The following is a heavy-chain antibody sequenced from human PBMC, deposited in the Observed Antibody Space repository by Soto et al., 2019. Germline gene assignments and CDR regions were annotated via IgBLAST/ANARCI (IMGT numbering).Heavy chain of an antibody. CDR2: IRGSGGRT. J-gene: IGHJ2*01. Sequence: WVSAIRGSGGRTNYAESVKGRFTVSRDNAKNTLYLQMNSLRAEDTAVYYCVFFLMIRRTPRSTLFPYTTLFDL. CDR3: VFFLMIRRTPRSTLFPYTTLFDL. D-gene: IGHD3-22*01. V-gene: IGHV3-23*01.